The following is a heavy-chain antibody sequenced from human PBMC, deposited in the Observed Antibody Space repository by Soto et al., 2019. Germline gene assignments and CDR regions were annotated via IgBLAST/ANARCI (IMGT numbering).Heavy chain of an antibody. Sequence: SQTLSLTCAISGDSVSSNSAAWNWIRQSPSRGLEWLGRTYYRSKWYNDYAVSVKSRITINPDTSKNQFSLQLNSVTPEDTAVYYCARTAAGTSRHIYYFDYWGQGTLVTVSS. CDR3: ARTAAGTSRHIYYFDY. CDR2: TYYRSKWYN. J-gene: IGHJ4*02. CDR1: GDSVSSNSAA. V-gene: IGHV6-1*01. D-gene: IGHD6-13*01.